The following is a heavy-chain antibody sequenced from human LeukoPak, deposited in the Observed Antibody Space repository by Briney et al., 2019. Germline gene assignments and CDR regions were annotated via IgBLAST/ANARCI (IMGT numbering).Heavy chain of an antibody. J-gene: IGHJ5*02. V-gene: IGHV4-31*03. CDR3: ARVRGACSSTSCYRGLWFDP. CDR1: GGSISSGDYY. D-gene: IGHD2-2*02. CDR2: IYYSGST. Sequence: PSETLSLTCTVSGGSISSGDYYWSWTRQHPGKGLEWIGYIYYSGSTYYNPSLKSRVTISVDTSKNQFSLKLSSVTAADTAVYYCARVRGACSSTSCYRGLWFDPWGQGTLVTVSS.